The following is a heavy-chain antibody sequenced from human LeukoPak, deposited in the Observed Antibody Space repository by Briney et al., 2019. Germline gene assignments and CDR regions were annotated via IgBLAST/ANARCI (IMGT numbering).Heavy chain of an antibody. CDR2: ILTSGST. CDR1: GGSISSYY. CDR3: AATVAGSNHFDY. J-gene: IGHJ4*02. D-gene: IGHD6-19*01. V-gene: IGHV4-4*07. Sequence: SETLSLTCTVSGGSISSYYWSWIRQPAGKGLEWIGRILTSGSTNYNPSHKSRVTMSVDTSKNQFSLKLSSVTAADMAVYYCAATVAGSNHFDYWGQGSLVTVSS.